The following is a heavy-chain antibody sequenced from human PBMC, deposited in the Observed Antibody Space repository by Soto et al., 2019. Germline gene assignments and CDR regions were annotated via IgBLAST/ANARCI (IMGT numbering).Heavy chain of an antibody. V-gene: IGHV2-5*02. J-gene: IGHJ4*02. CDR2: IYWDDDK. D-gene: IGHD2-2*01. CDR3: AHSPLPISIVVVPAATPGPCFDY. CDR1: GFSLSTSGVG. Sequence: SGPTLVNPTQTLTLTCTFSGFSLSTSGVGVGWIRQPPGKALEWLALIYWDDDKRYSPSLKSRLTITKDTSKNQVVLTMTNMDPVYTATYYRAHSPLPISIVVVPAATPGPCFDYWGQGTLVTVSS.